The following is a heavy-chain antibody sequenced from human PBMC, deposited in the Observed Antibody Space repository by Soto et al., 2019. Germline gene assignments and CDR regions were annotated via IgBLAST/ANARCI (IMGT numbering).Heavy chain of an antibody. J-gene: IGHJ6*02. D-gene: IGHD2-15*01. V-gene: IGHV3-13*01. CDR3: ARDSAVVAATGYYYYGMDV. Sequence: GGSLRLSCAASGFTFSSYDMHWVRQAPGKGLEWVSAIGTAGDTYYPGSVKGRFTISRENAKNSLYLQMNSLRAEDTAVYYCARDSAVVAATGYYYYGMDVWGQGTTVTVSS. CDR1: GFTFSSYD. CDR2: IGTAGDT.